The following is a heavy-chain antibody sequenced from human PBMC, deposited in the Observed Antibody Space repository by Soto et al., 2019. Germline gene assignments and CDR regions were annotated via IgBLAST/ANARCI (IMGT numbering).Heavy chain of an antibody. CDR3: ARELFYDSSGYYQNWFDP. CDR2: IWYDGSNK. J-gene: IGHJ5*02. Sequence: GGSLRLSCAASGFTFSSYGMHWVRQAPGKWLEWVAVIWYDGSNKYYADSVKGRFTISRDNSKNTLYLQMNSLRAEDTAVYYCARELFYDSSGYYQNWFDPWGQGXLVTVSS. CDR1: GFTFSSYG. D-gene: IGHD3-22*01. V-gene: IGHV3-33*01.